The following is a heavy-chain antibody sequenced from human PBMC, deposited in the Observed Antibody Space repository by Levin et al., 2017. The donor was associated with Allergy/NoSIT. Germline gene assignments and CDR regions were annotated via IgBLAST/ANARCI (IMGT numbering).Heavy chain of an antibody. Sequence: GASVKVSCKASGYTFTNYGITWVRQAPGQGLEWMGWISAYNAYSKYAQTVQGRVTMTTDTTTSTVYMELRSLRSDDTAVYYCARGVWFGELPPDYWGQGTLVTVSS. CDR2: ISAYNAYS. V-gene: IGHV1-18*01. CDR1: GYTFTNYG. D-gene: IGHD3-10*01. J-gene: IGHJ4*02. CDR3: ARGVWFGELPPDY.